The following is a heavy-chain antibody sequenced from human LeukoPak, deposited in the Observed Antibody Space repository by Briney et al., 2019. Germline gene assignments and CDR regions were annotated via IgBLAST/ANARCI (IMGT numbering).Heavy chain of an antibody. Sequence: SETLSLTCAVSGDSISSPKWWSWVRQPPGQGLEWIGEIHHPGSTHYNPSLKRRVSMSLDKSKNQFSLSLNSVTAADAAVYYCATYADSSGYRFDYWGPGTLVTVSS. CDR3: ATYADSSGYRFDY. CDR1: GDSISSPKW. J-gene: IGHJ4*02. V-gene: IGHV4-4*02. D-gene: IGHD3-22*01. CDR2: IHHPGST.